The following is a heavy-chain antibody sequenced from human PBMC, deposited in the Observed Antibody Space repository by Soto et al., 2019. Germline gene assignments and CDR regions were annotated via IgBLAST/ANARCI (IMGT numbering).Heavy chain of an antibody. J-gene: IGHJ4*02. CDR3: VKGLEQLGIY. CDR2: ISSNGGST. D-gene: IGHD6-6*01. Sequence: IRQAPGKGLEYVSAISSNGGSTYYADSVKGRFTISRDNSKNTLYLQMSSLRAEDTAVYYCVKGLEQLGIYWGQGTLVTVSS. V-gene: IGHV3-64D*08.